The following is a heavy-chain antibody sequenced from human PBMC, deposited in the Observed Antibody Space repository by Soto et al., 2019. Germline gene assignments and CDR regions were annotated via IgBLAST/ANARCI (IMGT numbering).Heavy chain of an antibody. CDR2: MNPNSGNT. Sequence: ASVKVSCKASGYTFTSYDINWVRQATGQGLEWMGWMNPNSGNTGYAQKFQGRVTMTRNTSISTAYMELNSLRAEDTAVYYCAKIGPGSSGWYNFRVGLEFDYWGQGTLVTVSS. CDR1: GYTFTSYD. V-gene: IGHV1-8*01. J-gene: IGHJ4*02. CDR3: AKIGPGSSGWYNFRVGLEFDY. D-gene: IGHD6-19*01.